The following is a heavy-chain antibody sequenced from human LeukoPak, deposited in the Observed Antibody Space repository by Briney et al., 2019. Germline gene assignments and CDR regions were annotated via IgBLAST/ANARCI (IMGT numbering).Heavy chain of an antibody. CDR1: GGSISSSSYY. CDR3: ARTSGSRYAYDDY. D-gene: IGHD6-13*01. CDR2: IFYVGDT. J-gene: IGHJ4*02. V-gene: IGHV4-39*01. Sequence: SETLSLTCTVSGGSISSSSYYWGWVRQPPGKRLEYIGTIFYVGDTYYNPSLESRLTISVDTSKNQFSLKLRFVTAADSAVYYCARTSGSRYAYDDYWGQGTLVTVSS.